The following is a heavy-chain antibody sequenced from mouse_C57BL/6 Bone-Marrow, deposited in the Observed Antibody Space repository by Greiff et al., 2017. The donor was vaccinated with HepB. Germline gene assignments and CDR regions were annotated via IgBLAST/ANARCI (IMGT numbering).Heavy chain of an antibody. CDR3: ASELAPYYFDY. V-gene: IGHV1-85*01. CDR1: GYTFTSYD. J-gene: IGHJ2*01. D-gene: IGHD4-1*01. CDR2: IYPRDGST. Sequence: VKLQESGPELVKPGASVKLSCKASGYTFTSYDINWVKQRPGQGLEWIGWIYPRDGSTKYNEKFKGKATLTVDTSSSTAYMELHSLTSEDSAVYFCASELAPYYFDYWGQGTTLTVSS.